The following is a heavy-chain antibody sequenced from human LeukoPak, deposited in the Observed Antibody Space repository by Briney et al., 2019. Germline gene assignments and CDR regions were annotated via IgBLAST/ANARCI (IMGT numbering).Heavy chain of an antibody. V-gene: IGHV4-31*03. J-gene: IGHJ6*02. CDR2: IYYSGST. CDR3: ARPGATTDYYDGMDV. CDR1: GGSISSGGYY. Sequence: SETLSLTCTVSGGSISSGGYYWSWIRQHPGKGLEWIGYIYYSGSTYYNPSLKSRVTISVDTSKNQFSLKLSSVTAADTAVYYCARPGATTDYYDGMDVWGQGTTVTVSS. D-gene: IGHD1-26*01.